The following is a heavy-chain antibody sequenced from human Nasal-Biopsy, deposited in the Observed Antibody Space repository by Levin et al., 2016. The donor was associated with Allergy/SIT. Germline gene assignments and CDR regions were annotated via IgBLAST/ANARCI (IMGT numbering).Heavy chain of an antibody. J-gene: IGHJ3*02. CDR2: IGTVGDT. CDR3: ARDQYIEGATVLSVPDVFDI. CDR1: GFTFSIYG. V-gene: IGHV3-13*04. D-gene: IGHD1-26*01. Sequence: GGSLRLSCEASGFTFSIYGMHWVRQHTGRGLEWVSGIGTVGDTYYPGSVKGRFTISREDAKNSLYLQMNSLRAEDTAVYYCARDQYIEGATVLSVPDVFDIWGQGTMVTVSS.